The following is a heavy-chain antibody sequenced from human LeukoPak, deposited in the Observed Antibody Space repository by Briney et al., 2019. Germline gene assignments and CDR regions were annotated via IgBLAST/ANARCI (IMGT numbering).Heavy chain of an antibody. D-gene: IGHD1-20*01. CDR3: ARPTMGNWNDYWAFDI. V-gene: IGHV1-69*01. Sequence: SVKVSCKASGGTFSSYAISWVRQAPGQGLEWMGGIIPIFGTANYAQKFQGRVTITADESTSTAYMELSSLRSEDTAVYYCARPTMGNWNDYWAFDIWGQGTMVTVSS. CDR2: IIPIFGTA. CDR1: GGTFSSYA. J-gene: IGHJ3*02.